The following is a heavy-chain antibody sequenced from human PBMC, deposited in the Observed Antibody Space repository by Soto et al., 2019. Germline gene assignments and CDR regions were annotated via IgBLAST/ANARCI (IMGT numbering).Heavy chain of an antibody. V-gene: IGHV4-4*07. CDR2: FYPRGKT. CDR3: ARCGLDYGMDV. CDR1: GGSISSYY. Sequence: QVQLQESGPGLLKPSETLSLTCTVSGGSISSYYWCWTRQPAGKGLEWIGRFYPRGKTNYNPSLQSRLTMSADTSRNQFSLNLTSVTAADTAVYYCARCGLDYGMDVWGQGTTVTVSS. D-gene: IGHD3-16*01. J-gene: IGHJ6*02.